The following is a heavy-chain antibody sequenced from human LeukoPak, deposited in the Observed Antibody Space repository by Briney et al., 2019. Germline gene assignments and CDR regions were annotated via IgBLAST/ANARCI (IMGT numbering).Heavy chain of an antibody. CDR2: ISSSSSYI. J-gene: IGHJ4*02. CDR3: ARARIAEAGTHFDY. CDR1: GFTFRSYH. Sequence: GGSLRLSCAASGFTFRSYHMNWGRQAPGKGLEWVSSISSSSSYIYYADSVKGRFTISRDNAKNSLYLQMNSLRAEDTAVYYCARARIAEAGTHFDYWGQGTLVTVSS. D-gene: IGHD6-19*01. V-gene: IGHV3-21*01.